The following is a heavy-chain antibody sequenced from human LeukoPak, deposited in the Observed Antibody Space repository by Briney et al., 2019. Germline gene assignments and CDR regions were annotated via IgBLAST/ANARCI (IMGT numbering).Heavy chain of an antibody. D-gene: IGHD3-10*02. Sequence: GRSLRLSCAASGFTFSSYGIHWVRQAPGKGLEWVAVISYDGSEKYYVDSVKGRFTISRDNAKNSLYLQMNSLRAEDTAVYYCAELGITMIGGVWGKGTTVTISS. J-gene: IGHJ6*04. CDR1: GFTFSSYG. CDR3: AELGITMIGGV. CDR2: ISYDGSEK. V-gene: IGHV3-30*18.